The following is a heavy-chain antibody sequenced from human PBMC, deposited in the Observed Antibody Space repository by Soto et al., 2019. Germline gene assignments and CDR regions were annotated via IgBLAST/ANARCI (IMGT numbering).Heavy chain of an antibody. V-gene: IGHV4-31*03. J-gene: IGHJ3*02. Sequence: QVQLQESGPGLVKPSQTLSLTCTVSGGSISSGGYYWSWIRQHPGKGLEWIGYIYYSGSTYYNPSLKSRVTISVDTSKNHFSLKLSSVTAADTAVYYCACSGARGGAFDIWGQGTMVTVSS. CDR2: IYYSGST. CDR3: ACSGARGGAFDI. CDR1: GGSISSGGYY. D-gene: IGHD6-25*01.